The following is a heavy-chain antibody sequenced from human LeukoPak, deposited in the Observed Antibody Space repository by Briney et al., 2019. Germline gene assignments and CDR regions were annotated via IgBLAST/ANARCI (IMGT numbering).Heavy chain of an antibody. V-gene: IGHV1-2*06. J-gene: IGHJ4*02. Sequence: ASVKVSCTTSGYTFTAYYMHWVRQAPGQGLEWMGRINPNSGDTNFPQTFQGRVTMTRDTSIRTVYMILSRLRSDDTAVYYCARGSRGDYSLGYWGQGTLLTVSS. CDR1: GYTFTAYY. D-gene: IGHD3-22*01. CDR3: ARGSRGDYSLGY. CDR2: INPNSGDT.